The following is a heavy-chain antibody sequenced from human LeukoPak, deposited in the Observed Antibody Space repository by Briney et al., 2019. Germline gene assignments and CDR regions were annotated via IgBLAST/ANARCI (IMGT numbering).Heavy chain of an antibody. D-gene: IGHD3-10*01. CDR2: INTNTGNP. V-gene: IGHV7-4-1*02. CDR1: GYTFSSHA. Sequence: ASVKVSCKASGYTFSSHAMIWVRQAPGQGFEWMGWINTNTGNPRYGQGFTGRFVFSLDTSVSTAYLQISSLKAEDTAVYFCARTRIPFYFGSGSPDYWGQGTLVTVSS. J-gene: IGHJ4*02. CDR3: ARTRIPFYFGSGSPDY.